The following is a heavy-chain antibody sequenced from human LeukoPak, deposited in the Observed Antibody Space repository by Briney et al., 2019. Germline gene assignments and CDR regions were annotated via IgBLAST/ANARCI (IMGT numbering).Heavy chain of an antibody. Sequence: GESLGLSCAASGFTFSSYAMSWVRQAPGKGLEWVSAISGSGGSTYYADSVKGRFTISRDNSKNTLYLQMNSLRAEDTAVYYCAKEGAVVVITAWFDPWGQGTLVTVSS. V-gene: IGHV3-23*01. CDR1: GFTFSSYA. CDR2: ISGSGGST. D-gene: IGHD3-22*01. CDR3: AKEGAVVVITAWFDP. J-gene: IGHJ5*02.